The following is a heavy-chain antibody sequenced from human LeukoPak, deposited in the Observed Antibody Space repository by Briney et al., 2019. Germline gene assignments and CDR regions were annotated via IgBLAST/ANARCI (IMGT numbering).Heavy chain of an antibody. Sequence: SVKVSCKASGGTFSSYAISWVRQAPGQGLEWMGGIIPIFGTANYAQKFQGRVTITADKSTSTAYMELSSLRSEDTAVYYCARVGPYYYYMDVWSKGTTVTVSS. CDR1: GGTFSSYA. CDR2: IIPIFGTA. J-gene: IGHJ6*03. CDR3: ARVGPYYYYMDV. V-gene: IGHV1-69*06.